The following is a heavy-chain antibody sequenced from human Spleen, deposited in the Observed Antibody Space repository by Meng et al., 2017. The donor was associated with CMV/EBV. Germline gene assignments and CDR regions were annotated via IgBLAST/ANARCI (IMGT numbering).Heavy chain of an antibody. CDR3: ARGCSSTSCYTAGMDV. Sequence: SETLSLTCTVSGGSVSSRSYYWSWIRQPPGKGLEWIGYIFYNGSTNYNPSLKSRVTISVDTSKNQFSLNLKSLSAADTAVYYCARGCSSTSCYTAGMDVWGQGTTVTVSS. CDR1: GGSVSSRSYY. D-gene: IGHD2-2*02. V-gene: IGHV4-61*01. CDR2: IFYNGST. J-gene: IGHJ6*02.